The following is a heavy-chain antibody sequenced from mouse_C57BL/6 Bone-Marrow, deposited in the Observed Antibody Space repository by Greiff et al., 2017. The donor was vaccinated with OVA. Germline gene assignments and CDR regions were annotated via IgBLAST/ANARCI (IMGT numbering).Heavy chain of an antibody. CDR1: GYTFTGYC. Sequence: VQLQQSGAELTKPGASVTLSCKATGYTFTGYCIAWVKQRPGHDLEWIGEILPGSGGNYYNEKFKGKATFTSDTSSNTAYMQLSSLTTEDSAIYFCARETAQEDYFDYWGQGTTLTGSS. D-gene: IGHD3-2*02. CDR2: ILPGSGGN. CDR3: ARETAQEDYFDY. V-gene: IGHV1-9*01. J-gene: IGHJ2*01.